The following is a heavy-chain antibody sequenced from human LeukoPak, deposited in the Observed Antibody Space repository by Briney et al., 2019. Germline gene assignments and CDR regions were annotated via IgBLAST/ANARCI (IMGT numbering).Heavy chain of an antibody. CDR3: ARAEYSSGWYYDY. CDR1: GGSISSYY. V-gene: IGHV4-59*08. J-gene: IGHJ4*02. Sequence: SETLSLTCTVSGGSISSYYWSWIRQPPGKGLEWIGYIYYSGSTNYNPSLKSRVTISVDTSKNQFSLKLSSVTAADTAVYYCARAEYSSGWYYDYWGQGTLVTVSP. D-gene: IGHD6-19*01. CDR2: IYYSGST.